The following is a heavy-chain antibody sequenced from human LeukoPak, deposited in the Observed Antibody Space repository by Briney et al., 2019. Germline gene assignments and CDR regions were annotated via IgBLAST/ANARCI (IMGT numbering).Heavy chain of an antibody. CDR1: GGSISSGSYY. J-gene: IGHJ4*02. CDR3: ASTHKKGQWLVRDPTGNFDY. Sequence: PSQTLSLTCTVSGGSISSGSYYWSWIRQPAGKGLEWIGRIYTSGSTNYNPSLKSRVTISVDTSKNQFSLKLSSVTAADTAVYYCASTHKKGQWLVRDPTGNFDYWGQGTLVTVSS. V-gene: IGHV4-61*02. CDR2: IYTSGST. D-gene: IGHD6-19*01.